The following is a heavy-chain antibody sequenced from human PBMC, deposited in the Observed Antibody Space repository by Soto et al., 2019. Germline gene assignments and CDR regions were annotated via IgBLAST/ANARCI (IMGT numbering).Heavy chain of an antibody. CDR2: ISYDGSNK. Sequence: GGSLRLSCAASGFTFSSCGMHWVRQAPGKGLEWVAVISYDGSNKYYADSVKGRFTISRDNPKNTLYLQMNSLRAEDTAVYYCAKAPHYYDRSGAFDIWGQGTMVTVSS. CDR3: AKAPHYYDRSGAFDI. V-gene: IGHV3-30*18. D-gene: IGHD3-22*01. J-gene: IGHJ3*02. CDR1: GFTFSSCG.